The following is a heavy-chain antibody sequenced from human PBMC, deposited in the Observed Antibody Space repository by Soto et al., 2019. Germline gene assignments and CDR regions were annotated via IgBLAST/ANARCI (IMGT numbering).Heavy chain of an antibody. CDR3: ARGSEYSRHGISFDP. V-gene: IGHV4-59*01. CDR1: GGSISSYY. J-gene: IGHJ5*02. Sequence: SETLSLTCTGSGGSISSYYWSWIRQPPGKGLEWIGYIYYSGSTNYNPSLKSRVTISVDTSKNQFSLKLSSVTAADTAVYYCARGSEYSRHGISFDPRGPGTLLTVSS. D-gene: IGHD5-12*01. CDR2: IYYSGST.